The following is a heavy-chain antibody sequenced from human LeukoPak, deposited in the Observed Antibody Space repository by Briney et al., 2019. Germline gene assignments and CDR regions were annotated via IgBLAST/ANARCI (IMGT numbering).Heavy chain of an antibody. D-gene: IGHD3-3*01. V-gene: IGHV4-59*08. CDR1: GGSISSYY. Sequence: PSETLSLTCTVSGGSISSYYWSWIRQPPGKGLEWIGYIYYSGSTNYNPSLKSRVTISVDTSKNQFSLKLSSVTAADTAVYYCARHGPLTYYDFWSGFGPYFDYWGQGTLVTVSS. J-gene: IGHJ4*02. CDR3: ARHGPLTYYDFWSGFGPYFDY. CDR2: IYYSGST.